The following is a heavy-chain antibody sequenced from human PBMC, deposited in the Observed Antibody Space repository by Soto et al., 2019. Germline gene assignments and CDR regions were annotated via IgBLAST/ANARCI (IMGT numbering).Heavy chain of an antibody. J-gene: IGHJ6*02. D-gene: IGHD3-16*01. CDR2: ISAYNGNT. CDR1: GYTFTSYG. Sequence: GASVKVSCKASGYTFTSYGISWVRQAPGQGLERMGWISAYNGNTNYAQKLQGRVTMTTDTSTSTAYMELRSLRSDDTAVYYCASWRGGSFYDYVWASYGSLNGMDVWGQGTTVTVSS. CDR3: ASWRGGSFYDYVWASYGSLNGMDV. V-gene: IGHV1-18*04.